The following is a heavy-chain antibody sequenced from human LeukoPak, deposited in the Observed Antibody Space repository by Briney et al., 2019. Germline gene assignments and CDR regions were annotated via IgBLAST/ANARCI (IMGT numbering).Heavy chain of an antibody. J-gene: IGHJ5*02. V-gene: IGHV4-30-2*01. Sequence: PSETLSLTCAVSGGSISSGGYSWSWIRQPPGKGLEWIGYIYHSGSTYYNPSLKSRVTISVDRSKNQFSPKLSSVTAADTAVYYCARGDTAMAYNWFDPWGQGTLVTVSS. CDR3: ARGDTAMAYNWFDP. CDR2: IYHSGST. CDR1: GGSISSGGYS. D-gene: IGHD5-18*01.